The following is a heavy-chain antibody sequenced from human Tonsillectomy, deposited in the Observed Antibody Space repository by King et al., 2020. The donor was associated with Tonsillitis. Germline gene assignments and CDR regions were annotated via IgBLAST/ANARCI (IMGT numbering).Heavy chain of an antibody. V-gene: IGHV3-30*01. J-gene: IGHJ3*02. CDR1: GLTVSASI. Sequence: VQLVESGGGVVQPGGSLRLSCAASGLTVSASIIHWVRQAPGKGLEGVALIAHDGDSKNYAGTMKSRFTISGDNSQNTVYLQMNSLRAGDTAVYYCAREAYSSGRCGIFDIWGQGTKVTVSS. D-gene: IGHD6-19*01. CDR3: AREAYSSGRCGIFDI. CDR2: IAHDGDSK.